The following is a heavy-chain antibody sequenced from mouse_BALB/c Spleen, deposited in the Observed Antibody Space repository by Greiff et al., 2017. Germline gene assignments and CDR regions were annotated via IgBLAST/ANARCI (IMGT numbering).Heavy chain of an antibody. CDR3: ARENCITTASYAMDY. CDR2: ISSGGSYT. D-gene: IGHD1-1*01. V-gene: IGHV5-9-4*01. Sequence: EVQGVESGGGLVKPGGSLKLSCAASGFTFSSYAMSWVRQSPEKRLEWVAEISSGGSYTYYPDTVTGRFTISRDNAKNTLYLEMSSLRSEDTAMYYCARENCITTASYAMDYWGQGTSVTVSS. CDR1: GFTFSSYA. J-gene: IGHJ4*01.